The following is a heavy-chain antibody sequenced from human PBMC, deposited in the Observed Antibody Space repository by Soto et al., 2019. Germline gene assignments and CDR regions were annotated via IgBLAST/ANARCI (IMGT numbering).Heavy chain of an antibody. V-gene: IGHV1-18*01. Sequence: ASVKVSCKASGYTFTSYGISWVRQAPGQGLEWMGWISAYNGNTNYAQKLQGRVTMTTDTSTSTAYMELRSLRSDDTAVYYCARGLLITIFGVVYWFDPWGQGTLVTVSS. CDR3: ARGLLITIFGVVYWFDP. CDR1: GYTFTSYG. J-gene: IGHJ5*02. CDR2: ISAYNGNT. D-gene: IGHD3-3*01.